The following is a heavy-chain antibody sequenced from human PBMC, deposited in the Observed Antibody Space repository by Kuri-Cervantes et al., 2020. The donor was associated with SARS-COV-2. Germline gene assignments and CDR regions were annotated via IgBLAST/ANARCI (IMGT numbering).Heavy chain of an antibody. CDR1: GGSFSAYY. J-gene: IGHJ4*02. CDR3: AGSPGGVFDC. V-gene: IGHV4-34*01. D-gene: IGHD3-16*01. Sequence: SETLSLTCAVYGGSFSAYYRSWIRQPPGKGLEWIGEINHSGSTNYNPSLKSRVTISVDTSKHQLSLKRSSVTAADTAVYYCAGSPGGVFDCWGQGTLVTVSS. CDR2: INHSGST.